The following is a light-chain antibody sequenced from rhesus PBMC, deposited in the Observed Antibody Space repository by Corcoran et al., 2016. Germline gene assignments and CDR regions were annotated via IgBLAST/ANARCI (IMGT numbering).Light chain of an antibody. CDR1: QSISSW. CDR2: KAS. Sequence: DIQMTQSPSSLSASVGDTVTITCRASQSISSWVDWYQQKPGKAPKVLIYKASRLHSGVPSRFSGSGSGTDFTLTLSSLQPEDFATYFCLQYSSSPYSFGQGTKVEIK. CDR3: LQYSSSPYS. V-gene: IGKV1-22*01. J-gene: IGKJ2*01.